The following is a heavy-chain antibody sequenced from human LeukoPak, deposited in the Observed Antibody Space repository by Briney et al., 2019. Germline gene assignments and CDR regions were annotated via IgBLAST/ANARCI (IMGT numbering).Heavy chain of an antibody. D-gene: IGHD3-3*01. CDR2: ISSSGTTK. CDR1: GLGFSDYY. J-gene: IGHJ4*02. CDR3: ARDFRFLEDY. V-gene: IGHV3-11*04. Sequence: GGSLRLSCAASGLGFSDYYMTWIRQAPGKGLEWISYISSSGTTKYYADSVKGRFTISRDNAKNSLYLQMNSLRAEDTAVYYCARDFRFLEDYWGQGTLVTVSS.